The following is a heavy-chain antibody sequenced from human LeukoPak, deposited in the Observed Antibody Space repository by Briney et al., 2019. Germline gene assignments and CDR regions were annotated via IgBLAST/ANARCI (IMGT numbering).Heavy chain of an antibody. D-gene: IGHD2-15*01. CDR1: GGSISSGGYS. CDR3: ARGKFWCSGGSCYSDDAFDI. CDR2: IYHSGST. Sequence: SETLSLNCAVSGGSISSGGYSWSWIRQPPGKGLEWIGYIYHSGSTYYNPSLKSRVTISVDRSKNQFSLKLSSVTAADTAVYYCARGKFWCSGGSCYSDDAFDIWGQGTMVTVSS. J-gene: IGHJ3*02. V-gene: IGHV4-30-2*01.